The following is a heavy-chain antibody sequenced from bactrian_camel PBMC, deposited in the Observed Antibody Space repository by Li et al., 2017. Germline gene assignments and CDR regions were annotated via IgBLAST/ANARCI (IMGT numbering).Heavy chain of an antibody. CDR2: IDGDGRS. J-gene: IGHJ4*01. CDR1: TYHFNTYC. D-gene: IGHD4*01. V-gene: IGHV3S10*01. Sequence: QLVESGGGSVQAGGSLRLSCQASTYHFNTYCAGWFRQAPGKEREGVAVIDGDGRSTYAESVKGRFTISQDNAKNTVYLQMNSLKPEDTAMYYCANRCIQTVYDPAYWGQGTQVTVS. CDR3: ANRCIQTVYDPAY.